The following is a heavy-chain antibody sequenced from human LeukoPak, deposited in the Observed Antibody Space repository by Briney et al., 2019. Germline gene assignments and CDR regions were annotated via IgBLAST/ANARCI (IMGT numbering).Heavy chain of an antibody. CDR1: GFTFSSYG. CDR2: ISYDGSNK. Sequence: GGSLRLSCAASGFTFSSYGMHWVRQAPGKGLEWVAVISYDGSNKYYADSVKGRFTISRDNSKNTLYLQMNSLRAEDTAVYYCAHGVTGAIRNPFDYWGQGALVTVSS. J-gene: IGHJ4*02. CDR3: AHGVTGAIRNPFDY. D-gene: IGHD1-14*01. V-gene: IGHV3-30*03.